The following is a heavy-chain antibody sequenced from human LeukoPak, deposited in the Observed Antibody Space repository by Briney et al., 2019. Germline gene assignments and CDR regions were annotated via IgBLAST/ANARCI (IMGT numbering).Heavy chain of an antibody. CDR2: IYYSGST. V-gene: IGHV4-59*08. J-gene: IGHJ5*02. CDR1: GGSISSYY. CDR3: ATTMVRGVNTNWFDP. Sequence: PSETLSLTCTVSGGSISSYYWSWLRQPPGKGLEWIGYIYYSGSTNYNPPLKSRVTISVNTSKNQFSLKLSSVTAADTAVYYCATTMVRGVNTNWFDPWGQGTLVTVSS. D-gene: IGHD3-10*01.